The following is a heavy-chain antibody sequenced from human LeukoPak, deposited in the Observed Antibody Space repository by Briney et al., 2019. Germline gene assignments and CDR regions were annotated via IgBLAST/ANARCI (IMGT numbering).Heavy chain of an antibody. CDR3: ARRGNYYDSSGYYTDY. D-gene: IGHD3-22*01. V-gene: IGHV5-10-1*01. CDR2: IDPSDSYT. J-gene: IGHJ4*02. Sequence: GESLKISCKGSGYRFTSYWISWVRQMPGKGLEWMGRIDPSDSYTNYSPSFQGHVTISADKSISTAYLQWSSLKASDTAMYYCARRGNYYDSSGYYTDYWGQGTLVTVSS. CDR1: GYRFTSYW.